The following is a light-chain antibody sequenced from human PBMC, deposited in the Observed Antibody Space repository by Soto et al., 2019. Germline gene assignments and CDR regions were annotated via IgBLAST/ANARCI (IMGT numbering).Light chain of an antibody. CDR1: QGINND. CDR3: LQHNDYPRT. V-gene: IGKV1-17*01. J-gene: IGKJ4*01. Sequence: DIQMTQSPSSLSASVGDRVTISCRASQGINNDLGWYQQKPGKAPKRLIYEASTLHSGVPSRFSGSGSGTEFTLTISSLQPEDFATYYCLQHNDYPRTFGGGTQVAIK. CDR2: EAS.